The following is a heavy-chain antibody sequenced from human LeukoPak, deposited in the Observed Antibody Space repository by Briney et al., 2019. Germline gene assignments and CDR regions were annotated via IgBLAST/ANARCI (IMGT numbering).Heavy chain of an antibody. D-gene: IGHD3-22*01. CDR3: ARAEDYDSSGSFDY. V-gene: IGHV4-59*01. CDR1: GGSISSYY. CDR2: IYYSGST. J-gene: IGHJ4*02. Sequence: SETLSPTCTVSGGSISSYYWSWIRQPPGKGLEWIGYIYYSGSTNYNPSLKSRVTISVDTSKNQFSLKLSSVTAADTAVYYCARAEDYDSSGSFDYWGQGTLVTVSS.